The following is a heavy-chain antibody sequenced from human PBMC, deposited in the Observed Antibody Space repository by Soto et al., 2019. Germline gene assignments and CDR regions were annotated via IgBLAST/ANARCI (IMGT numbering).Heavy chain of an antibody. CDR2: IYWNDDK. CDR1: GFSLSTSGVG. Sequence: SGPTLVKPTQALTLTCTFSGFSLSTSGVGVGWIRQPPGKALEWLALIYWNDDKRYSQSLKSRPTITKDTSKNQVVLTMTNMDPVDTATYYCAHRGPRNRSERFDPWGQGTLVTVSS. J-gene: IGHJ5*02. V-gene: IGHV2-5*01. CDR3: AHRGPRNRSERFDP.